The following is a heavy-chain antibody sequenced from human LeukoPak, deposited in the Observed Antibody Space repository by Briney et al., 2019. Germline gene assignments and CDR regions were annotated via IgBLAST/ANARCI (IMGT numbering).Heavy chain of an antibody. D-gene: IGHD1-1*01. CDR2: INHSGST. CDR3: ARGLSNWNVARFFDY. Sequence: SETLSLTCAVYGGSFSGYYWSWIRQPPGKGLEWIGEINHSGSTNYNPSLKSRVTISVDTSKNQFSLKLSSVTAADTAVYYCARGLSNWNVARFFDYWGQGTLVTVSS. V-gene: IGHV4-34*01. CDR1: GGSFSGYY. J-gene: IGHJ4*02.